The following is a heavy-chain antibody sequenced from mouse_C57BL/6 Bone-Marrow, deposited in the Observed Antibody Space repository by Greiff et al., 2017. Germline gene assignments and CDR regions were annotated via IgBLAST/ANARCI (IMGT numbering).Heavy chain of an antibody. CDR3: ARQRFITTVGDY. V-gene: IGHV5-6*01. J-gene: IGHJ2*01. CDR2: IRSGGSYT. Sequence: EVQVVESGGDLVKPGGSLKLSCAASGFTFSSYGMSWVRQTPDKRLEWVATIRSGGSYTYYPDSVKGRFTISRDNAKNTLYLQMSSLKSEDTAMYYCARQRFITTVGDYWGQGTTLTVSS. D-gene: IGHD1-1*01. CDR1: GFTFSSYG.